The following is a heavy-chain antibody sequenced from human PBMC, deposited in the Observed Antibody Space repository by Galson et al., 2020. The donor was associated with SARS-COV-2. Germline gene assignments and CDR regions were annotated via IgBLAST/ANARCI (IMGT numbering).Heavy chain of an antibody. CDR3: AKGYSIAAALIYFDY. D-gene: IGHD6-13*01. V-gene: IGHV3-23*01. CDR2: ISGSGGST. CDR1: GFTFSSYD. Sequence: GGSLRLSCAVSGFTFSSYDMSWVRQAPGKGREWVSVISGSGGSTYYADSVKGRFTISRDNSKNTLYLRMNSLRADDTAVYYCAKGYSIAAALIYFDYWGQGTLVTVSS. J-gene: IGHJ4*02.